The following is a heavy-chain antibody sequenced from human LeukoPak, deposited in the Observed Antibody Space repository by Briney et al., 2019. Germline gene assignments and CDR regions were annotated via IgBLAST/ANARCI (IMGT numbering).Heavy chain of an antibody. CDR1: GFTFSSYA. CDR2: ISYDGSNK. CDR3: ARDCPSIAAPSYMDV. Sequence: PGRSLRLSCAASGFTFSSYAMHWVRQAPGKGLEWGAVISYDGSNKYYADSVKGRFTISRDNSKNTLYLQMNSLRAEDTAVYYCARDCPSIAAPSYMDVWGKGTTVTVSS. V-gene: IGHV3-30*01. J-gene: IGHJ6*03. D-gene: IGHD6-6*01.